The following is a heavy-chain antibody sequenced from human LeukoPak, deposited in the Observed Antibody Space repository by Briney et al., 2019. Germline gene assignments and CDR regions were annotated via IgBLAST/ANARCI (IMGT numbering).Heavy chain of an antibody. CDR1: GGSISSGSYY. V-gene: IGHV4-61*02. D-gene: IGHD3-3*01. J-gene: IGHJ6*03. CDR2: IYTSGST. CDR3: ARGITIFGVVPVLYYYYYMDV. Sequence: SETLSLTCTVSGGSISSGSYYWSWIRQPAGKGLEWLGRIYTSGSTNYNPSLKSRVTISVDTSKNQFSLKLSSVTAADTAVYYCARGITIFGVVPVLYYYYYMDVWGKGTTVTVSS.